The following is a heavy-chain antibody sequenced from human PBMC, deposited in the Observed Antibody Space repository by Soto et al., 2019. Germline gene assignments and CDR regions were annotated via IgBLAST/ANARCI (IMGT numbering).Heavy chain of an antibody. CDR1: GYTFTGSY. V-gene: IGHV1-2*04. Sequence: ASVKVSCKASGYTFTGSYMHWVRQAPGQGLEWMGWINPNSGGTNYAQKFQGWVTMTRDTSISTAYMELSRLRSDDTAVYYCARGNEGWGHAFDIWGQGTMVTVSS. D-gene: IGHD7-27*01. CDR2: INPNSGGT. CDR3: ARGNEGWGHAFDI. J-gene: IGHJ3*02.